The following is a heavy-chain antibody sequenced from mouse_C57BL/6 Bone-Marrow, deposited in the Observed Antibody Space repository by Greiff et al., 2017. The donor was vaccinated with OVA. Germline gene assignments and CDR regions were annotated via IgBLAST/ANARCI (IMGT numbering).Heavy chain of an antibody. Sequence: VQLQESGAELVRPGASVKLSCKASGYTFTSYGISWVKQRTGQGLEWIGEIYPRSGNTYYNEKFKGKATLTADKSSSTAYMELRSLTSEDSAVYFCASSYDGYCWYFDDWGTGTTVTVSS. D-gene: IGHD2-3*01. CDR2: IYPRSGNT. V-gene: IGHV1-81*01. CDR1: GYTFTSYG. CDR3: ASSYDGYCWYFDD. J-gene: IGHJ1*03.